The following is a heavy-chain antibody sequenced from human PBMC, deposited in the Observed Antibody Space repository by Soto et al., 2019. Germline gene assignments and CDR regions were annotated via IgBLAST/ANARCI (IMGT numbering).Heavy chain of an antibody. CDR2: IYPGDSDT. Sequence: PGESLKISCKGSGYSFTSYWIGWVRQMPGKGLEWMGIIYPGDSDTRYSPSFQGQVTISADKSISTAYLQWSSLKASDTAMYYCARHRHYGSGSYYMDVWGKGTTVTVSS. CDR3: ARHRHYGSGSYYMDV. D-gene: IGHD3-10*01. CDR1: GYSFTSYW. V-gene: IGHV5-51*01. J-gene: IGHJ6*03.